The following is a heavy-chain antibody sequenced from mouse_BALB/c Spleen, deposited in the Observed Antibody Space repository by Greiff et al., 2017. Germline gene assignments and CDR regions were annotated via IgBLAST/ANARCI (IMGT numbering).Heavy chain of an antibody. J-gene: IGHJ3*01. CDR3: AREDDGYLFAY. CDR2: IYPGGGYT. V-gene: IGHV1-63*02. D-gene: IGHD2-3*01. CDR1: GYTFTNYW. Sequence: QVQLQQSGAELVRPGTSVKISCKASGYTFTNYWLGWVKQRPGHGLEWIGDIYPGGGYTNYNEKFKGKATLTADTSSSTAYMRLSSLTSEDSAVYFCAREDDGYLFAYWGQGTLVTVSA.